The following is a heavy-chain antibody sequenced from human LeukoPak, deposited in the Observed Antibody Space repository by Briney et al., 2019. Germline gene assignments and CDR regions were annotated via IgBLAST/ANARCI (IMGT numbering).Heavy chain of an antibody. CDR2: ISYDVGKK. CDR1: GFTFSSYG. V-gene: IGHV3-30*18. D-gene: IGHD3-22*01. CDR3: AKDVYYDTSGYRD. Sequence: GGSLRLSCAASGFTFSSYGMHWVRQAPGKGLEWVAVISYDVGKKYYADSVKGRFTISRDNSKNTLYLQMNSLRAEDTAVYYCAKDVYYDTSGYRDWGQGTLVTVSS. J-gene: IGHJ4*02.